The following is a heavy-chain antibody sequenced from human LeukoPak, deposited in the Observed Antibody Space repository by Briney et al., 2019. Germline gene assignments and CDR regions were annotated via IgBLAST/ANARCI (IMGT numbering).Heavy chain of an antibody. J-gene: IGHJ4*02. V-gene: IGHV4-28*01. CDR2: IYYSGAT. CDR1: NYSIRGSNW. CDR3: ASTGNWDDLGVDF. D-gene: IGHD1-1*01. Sequence: SDTLSLTCTVSNYSIRGSNWWGWIRQPPGKGLEWIAYIYYSGATYYNTLFRSRATVSVDMSENHFALKLTSVTAVDTAVYYCASTGNWDDLGVDFWGQGIPVTVSS.